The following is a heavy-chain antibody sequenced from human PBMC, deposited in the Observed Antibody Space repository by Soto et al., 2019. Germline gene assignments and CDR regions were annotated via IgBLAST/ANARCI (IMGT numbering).Heavy chain of an antibody. CDR2: IYHSGST. CDR3: ARGEGYCSSTSCPYNWFDP. V-gene: IGHV4-30-2*01. D-gene: IGHD2-2*01. J-gene: IGHJ5*02. CDR1: GGSISSGGYS. Sequence: SETLSLTCAVSGGSISSGGYSWSWIRQPPGKGLEWIGYIYHSGSTYYNPSLKSRVTISVDRSKNQFSLKLSSVTAADTAVYYCARGEGYCSSTSCPYNWFDPWGQGTLVTVSS.